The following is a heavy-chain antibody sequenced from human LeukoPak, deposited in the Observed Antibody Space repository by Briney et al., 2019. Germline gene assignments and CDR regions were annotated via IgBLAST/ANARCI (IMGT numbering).Heavy chain of an antibody. CDR3: VRDSYSGSDTAPDY. Sequence: PGGSLRLSCAASGFTFSNYWMSWVRQAPGKGLEWVANIKQDGSEKHYVDSVKGRFTISRDNAKNSVYLQMNSLRAGDTAMYYCVRDSYSGSDTAPDYWGQGTLVTISS. D-gene: IGHD5-12*01. CDR2: IKQDGSEK. J-gene: IGHJ4*02. CDR1: GFTFSNYW. V-gene: IGHV3-7*03.